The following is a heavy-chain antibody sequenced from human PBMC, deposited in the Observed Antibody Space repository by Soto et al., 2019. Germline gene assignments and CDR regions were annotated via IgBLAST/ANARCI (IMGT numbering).Heavy chain of an antibody. CDR3: VRHNYDILTGYYTYFFDY. D-gene: IGHD3-9*01. Sequence: SETLSLTCTVSGGSISSSSYYWGWIRQPPGKGLEWIGSIYYSGSTYYNPSLKSRVTISVDTSKNQFSLKLSSVTAADTAVYYCVRHNYDILTGYYTYFFDYWGQGTLVIVSS. J-gene: IGHJ4*02. V-gene: IGHV4-39*01. CDR1: GGSISSSSYY. CDR2: IYYSGST.